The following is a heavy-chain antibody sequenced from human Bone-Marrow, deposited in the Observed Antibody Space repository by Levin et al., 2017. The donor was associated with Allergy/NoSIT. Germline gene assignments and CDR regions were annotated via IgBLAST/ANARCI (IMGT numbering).Heavy chain of an antibody. D-gene: IGHD3-22*01. CDR2: IKLDGSEK. J-gene: IGHJ4*02. CDR1: GFTFSSYW. Sequence: PGGSLRLSCTASGFTFSSYWMHWVRQAPGKGLEWVANIKLDGSEKYYVDSVKGRFTISRDNAQNSLYLQMNSLRAEDTAVYCCARPLYGNSGYWGNWGQGTLVTVSS. CDR3: ARPLYGNSGYWGN. V-gene: IGHV3-7*01.